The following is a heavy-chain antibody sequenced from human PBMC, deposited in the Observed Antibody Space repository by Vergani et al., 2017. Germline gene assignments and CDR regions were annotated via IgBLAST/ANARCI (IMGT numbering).Heavy chain of an antibody. CDR1: GFTFSSYA. CDR3: ARDSEYCSGGSCPHLYYYYGMDV. V-gene: IGHV3-23*01. J-gene: IGHJ6*02. D-gene: IGHD2-15*01. Sequence: EVQLLESGGGLVQPGGSLRLSCAASGFTFSSYAMSWVRQAPGKGLEWVSAISGSGGSTYYADSVKGRFTISRDNSKNTLYLQMNSLRAEDTAVYYCARDSEYCSGGSCPHLYYYYGMDVWGQGTTVTVSS. CDR2: ISGSGGST.